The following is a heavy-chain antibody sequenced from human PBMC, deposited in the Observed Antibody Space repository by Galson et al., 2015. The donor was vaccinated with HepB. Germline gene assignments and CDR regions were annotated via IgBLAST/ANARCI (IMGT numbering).Heavy chain of an antibody. D-gene: IGHD2-2*01. CDR3: ARRVDAAAMRHYYYGMDV. V-gene: IGHV1-24*01. CDR2: FDPEDGET. CDR1: GYTLNDLS. J-gene: IGHJ6*02. Sequence: SVKVSCKVSGYTLNDLSMHWVRQAPGKGLEWMGGFDPEDGETIYAQKYQGRVTMTEDTYTDTAYMELSSLRSEDTAVYYCARRVDAAAMRHYYYGMDVWGQGTTVTVSS.